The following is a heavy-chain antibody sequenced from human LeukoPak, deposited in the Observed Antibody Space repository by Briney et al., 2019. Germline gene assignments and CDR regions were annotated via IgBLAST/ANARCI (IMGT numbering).Heavy chain of an antibody. D-gene: IGHD6-13*01. J-gene: IGHJ4*01. Sequence: GGSLRLSCAASGFTFSSYWMSWVRQAPGKGLEWVASIRQDGSEKTYVDSVKGRFTISRDNTKNSLSLQLNGLRAEDTAVYYCARDGTAAGLYFDLWGQGTLVTVSS. CDR3: ARDGTAAGLYFDL. CDR2: IRQDGSEK. V-gene: IGHV3-7*01. CDR1: GFTFSSYW.